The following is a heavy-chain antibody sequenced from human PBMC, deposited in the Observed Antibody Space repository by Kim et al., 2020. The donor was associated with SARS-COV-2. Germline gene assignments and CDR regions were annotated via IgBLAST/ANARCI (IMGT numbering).Heavy chain of an antibody. J-gene: IGHJ4*02. CDR3: AREADYYDVLTANYGSERYFDY. D-gene: IGHD3-9*01. CDR2: INPNSGGT. CDR1: GYTFTDHH. Sequence: ASVKVSCKASGYTFTDHHIHWVRQAPGQGLEWMGRINPNSGGTNYAQNFQGKVTMTRDTSISTTYMELSRLSSDDTAVYYCAREADYYDVLTANYGSERYFDYWGQGTLVTVSS. V-gene: IGHV1-2*06.